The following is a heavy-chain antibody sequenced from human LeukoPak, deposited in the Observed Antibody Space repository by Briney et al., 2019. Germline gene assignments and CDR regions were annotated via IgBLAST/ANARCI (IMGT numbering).Heavy chain of an antibody. CDR2: ISYDGSNK. J-gene: IGHJ4*02. CDR3: ARDWGLLWFGEPTYFDY. D-gene: IGHD3-10*01. V-gene: IGHV3-30-3*01. CDR1: GFTFSSYA. Sequence: PGGSLRLSCAASGFTFSSYAMHWVRQAPGKGLEWVAVISYDGSNKYYADSVKGRFTISRDNSKNTLYLQMNSLRAEDTAVYYCARDWGLLWFGEPTYFDYWGQGTLVTVSS.